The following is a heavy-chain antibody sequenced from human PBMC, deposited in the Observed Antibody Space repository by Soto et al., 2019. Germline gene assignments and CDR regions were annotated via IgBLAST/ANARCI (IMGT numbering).Heavy chain of an antibody. CDR1: GGSISSYY. Sequence: PSETLSLTCTVSGGSISSYYWSWIRQPPGKGLEWIGYMYNTGSTIYNPSLKSRVTISVDTSKNQFSLKLNSVTAADTAVYYCARTYYDILTGLGDYYGMDVWGQGTTVTVSS. V-gene: IGHV4-59*01. CDR2: MYNTGST. J-gene: IGHJ6*02. D-gene: IGHD3-9*01. CDR3: ARTYYDILTGLGDYYGMDV.